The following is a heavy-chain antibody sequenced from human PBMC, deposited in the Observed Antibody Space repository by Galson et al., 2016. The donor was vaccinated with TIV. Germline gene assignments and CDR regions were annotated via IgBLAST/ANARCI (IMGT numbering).Heavy chain of an antibody. V-gene: IGHV3-7*01. Sequence: SLRLSCAASGFTFSSFWISWVRQAPGKGLEWVANIKHNGYEKYYVDSVRGRFTISRDNAENSLYLLQMNSLRAEDTAVYYCARMNYDFWSGSNPGWWFDPWGQGTQVTVSS. CDR2: IKHNGYEK. CDR3: ARMNYDFWSGSNPGWWFDP. D-gene: IGHD3-3*01. CDR1: GFTFSSFW. J-gene: IGHJ5*02.